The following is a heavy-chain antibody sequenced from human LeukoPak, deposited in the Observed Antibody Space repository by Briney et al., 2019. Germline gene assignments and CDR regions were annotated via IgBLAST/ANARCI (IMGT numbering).Heavy chain of an antibody. CDR3: ARGGEFYCSSTSCLSDY. CDR1: GFTFSSYS. CDR2: ISSSSSTI. Sequence: GGSLRLSCAASGFTFSSYSMNWVRQAPGKGLEWVSYISSSSSTIYYADSVKGRFTISRDNAKNSLYLQMNSLRAEDTAVYYCARGGEFYCSSTSCLSDYWGQGTLVTVSS. V-gene: IGHV3-48*01. J-gene: IGHJ4*02. D-gene: IGHD2-2*01.